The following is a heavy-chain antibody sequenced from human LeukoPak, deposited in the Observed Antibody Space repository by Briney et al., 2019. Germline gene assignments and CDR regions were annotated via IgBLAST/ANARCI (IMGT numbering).Heavy chain of an antibody. D-gene: IGHD3-3*01. V-gene: IGHV1-69*13. J-gene: IGHJ5*02. CDR3: AREDGITIFGVAPGVVWFDP. CDR1: GGTFSSYA. Sequence: SVKVSCKASGGTFSSYAISWVRQAPGQGLEWMGGIIPIFGTANYAQKFQGRVTITADESTSTAYMELSSLRSEDTAVYYCAREDGITIFGVAPGVVWFDPWGQGTLVTVSP. CDR2: IIPIFGTA.